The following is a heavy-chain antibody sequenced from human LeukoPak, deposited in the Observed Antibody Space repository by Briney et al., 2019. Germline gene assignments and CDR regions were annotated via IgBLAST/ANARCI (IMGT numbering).Heavy chain of an antibody. CDR1: GFSLNKHW. CDR3: ARPPDSLANAYDV. V-gene: IGHV3-74*01. D-gene: IGHD3-22*01. J-gene: IGHJ3*01. Sequence: PGGSLRLSCTDSGFSLNKHWMQWVRQAPGGGLVWVSRIDPDGVGSDSADSVRGRFTISRDNARNTLYLQMESLRGEDTAVYYCARPPDSLANAYDVWGQGTMVTVSS. CDR2: IDPDGVGS.